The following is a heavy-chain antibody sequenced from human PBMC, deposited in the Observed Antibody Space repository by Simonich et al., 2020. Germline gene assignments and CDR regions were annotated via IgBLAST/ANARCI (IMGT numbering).Heavy chain of an antibody. Sequence: QVQLQQWGAGLLKPSETLSLTCAVHGGSFSGYYRSWIRQPPGKGLEWIGEINHSGRNTSNPSLKLRGTISVDPSTNLFSLKLSSVTAADTAVYYCARCGLVNYDILTGYHNWFDPWGQGTLVTVSS. CDR2: INHSGRN. D-gene: IGHD3-9*01. V-gene: IGHV4-34*01. CDR1: GGSFSGYY. J-gene: IGHJ5*02. CDR3: ARCGLVNYDILTGYHNWFDP.